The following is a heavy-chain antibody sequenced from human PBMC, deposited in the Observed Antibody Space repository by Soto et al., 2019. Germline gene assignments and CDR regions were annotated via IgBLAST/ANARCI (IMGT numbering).Heavy chain of an antibody. V-gene: IGHV1-69*13. CDR2: IIPIFGTA. Sequence: GASVKVSCKASGGTFSSYAISWVRQAPGQGLEWMGGIIPIFGTANYAQKFQGRVTITADESTSTAYMELSSLRSEDTAVYYCARERFLALYYDRPPDYYYYGMDVWGQGTTVTVSS. D-gene: IGHD3-22*01. CDR1: GGTFSSYA. CDR3: ARERFLALYYDRPPDYYYYGMDV. J-gene: IGHJ6*02.